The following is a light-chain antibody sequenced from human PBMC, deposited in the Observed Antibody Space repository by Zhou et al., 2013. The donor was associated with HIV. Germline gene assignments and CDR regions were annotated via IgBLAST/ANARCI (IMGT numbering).Light chain of an antibody. J-gene: IGKJ2*01. Sequence: QYPDTLSLSPGDRVTVACRASQAVSSNLAWYQQKPGQSPRLLIYGASSRATGIPDRFSGSGSGTDFILTISRLEPEDFAVYYCQQYGSSPYTFGQGTKLEIK. CDR3: QQYGSSPYT. CDR2: GAS. V-gene: IGKV3-20*01. CDR1: QAVSSN.